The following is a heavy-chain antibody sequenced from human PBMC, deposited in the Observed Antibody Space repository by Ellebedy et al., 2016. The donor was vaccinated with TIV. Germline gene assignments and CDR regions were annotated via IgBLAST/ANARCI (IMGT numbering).Heavy chain of an antibody. CDR3: ARGSALDI. CDR1: GFTFSNAW. CDR2: IKSKTDGGTT. V-gene: IGHV3-15*07. Sequence: GESLKISCAASGFTFSNAWMNWVRQAPGKGLEWVGRIKSKTDGGTTDYAAPVKGRFTISRDDSKNTLYLQMNSLRAEDTAVYYCARGSALDIWGQGTMVTVSA. J-gene: IGHJ3*02.